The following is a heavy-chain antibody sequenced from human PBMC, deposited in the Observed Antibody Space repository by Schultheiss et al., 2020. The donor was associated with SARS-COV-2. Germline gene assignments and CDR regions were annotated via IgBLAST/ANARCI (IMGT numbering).Heavy chain of an antibody. V-gene: IGHV3-30-3*01. J-gene: IGHJ6*02. D-gene: IGHD1-7*01. Sequence: GGSLRLSCAASGFTFSSYAMHWVRQAPGKGLEWVAVISYDGSNKYYADSVKGRFTISRDNSKNTLYLQMNSLRAEDTAVYYCAREKLRPYYYYYGMDVWGQGTTVTVSS. CDR1: GFTFSSYA. CDR3: AREKLRPYYYYYGMDV. CDR2: ISYDGSNK.